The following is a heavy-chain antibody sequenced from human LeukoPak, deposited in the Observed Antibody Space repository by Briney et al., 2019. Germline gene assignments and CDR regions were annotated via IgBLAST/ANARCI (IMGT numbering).Heavy chain of an antibody. CDR2: IYTSGST. V-gene: IGHV4-4*07. CDR3: ARDCSGGSCYPVTRSYYYGMDV. J-gene: IGHJ6*02. CDR1: GGSFSGYY. D-gene: IGHD2-15*01. Sequence: SETLSLTCAVYGGSFSGYYWSWIRQSPGKGLEWIGRIYTSGSTNYNPSLKSRVTMSVDTSKNQFSLKLSSVTAADTAVYYCARDCSGGSCYPVTRSYYYGMDVWGQGTTVTVSS.